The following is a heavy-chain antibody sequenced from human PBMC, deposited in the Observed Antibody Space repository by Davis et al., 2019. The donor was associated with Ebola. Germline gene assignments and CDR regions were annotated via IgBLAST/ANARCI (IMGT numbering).Heavy chain of an antibody. V-gene: IGHV3-73*01. CDR2: IRSKANSYAT. J-gene: IGHJ4*02. CDR1: GFTFSSYS. D-gene: IGHD6-13*01. Sequence: PGGSLRLSCAASGFTFSSYSMNWVRQASGKGLEWVGRIRSKANSYATAYAASVKGRFTISRDDSKNTAYLQMNSLKTEDTAVYYCSAAGHVDYWGQGTLVTVSS. CDR3: SAAGHVDY.